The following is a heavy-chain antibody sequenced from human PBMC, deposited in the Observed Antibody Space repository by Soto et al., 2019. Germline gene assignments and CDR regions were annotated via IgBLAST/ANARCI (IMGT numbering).Heavy chain of an antibody. Sequence: RASVKVSCKTSGYTFTAYGLAWLRRAPGQRPEWMGWVSTNNADTNYAQKFQGRVTMTTDRSTTTTYMELRSLRSDDTAVYYCARELNTDSSAYYSFAYWGQGTLVTVSS. D-gene: IGHD3-22*01. CDR3: ARELNTDSSAYYSFAY. V-gene: IGHV1-18*01. J-gene: IGHJ4*02. CDR2: VSTNNADT. CDR1: GYTFTAYG.